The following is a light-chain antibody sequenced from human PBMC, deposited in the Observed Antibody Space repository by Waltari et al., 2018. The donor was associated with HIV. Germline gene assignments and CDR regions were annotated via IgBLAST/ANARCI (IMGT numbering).Light chain of an antibody. CDR1: SRDVGRYNL. V-gene: IGLV2-23*02. J-gene: IGLJ2*01. CDR3: CSYAGSSTVV. CDR2: EVS. Sequence: QSALTQPASVSGSPGQSITISCTGTSRDVGRYNLVSWYQQHPGKAPKLMIYEVSTRPSGVSTRVYGSKSGNTASLTIAGLQAEDEADYYCCSYAGSSTVVFGGGTKLTVL.